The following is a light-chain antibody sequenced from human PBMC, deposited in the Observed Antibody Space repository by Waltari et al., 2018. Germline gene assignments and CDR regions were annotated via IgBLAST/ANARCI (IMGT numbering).Light chain of an antibody. CDR1: QSVGTW. Sequence: DIQMTQSPSTLSASVGDRVTISCRASQSVGTWLAWYQQKPGKAPKPLIYMASSIESRVPSRFSGSRSSTEFTLSISTLKPDDFATYSCQQYSSFSTFGQGTKVDI. V-gene: IGKV1-5*03. J-gene: IGKJ2*01. CDR3: QQYSSFST. CDR2: MAS.